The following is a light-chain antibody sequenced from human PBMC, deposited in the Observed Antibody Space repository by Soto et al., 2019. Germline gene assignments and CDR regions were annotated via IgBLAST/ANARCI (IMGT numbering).Light chain of an antibody. V-gene: IGLV2-11*01. J-gene: IGLJ1*01. CDR3: CSYAGSAYV. CDR2: DVS. CDR1: SSDVGGYNY. Sequence: QSALTQPRSVSGSPGQSVTISRTGTSSDVGGYNYVTWYQQHPDKAPKLLIYDVSKRPSGVPDHFSGSKSGSTASLSISGLQAEDEADYYCCSYAGSAYVFGTGTKLTVL.